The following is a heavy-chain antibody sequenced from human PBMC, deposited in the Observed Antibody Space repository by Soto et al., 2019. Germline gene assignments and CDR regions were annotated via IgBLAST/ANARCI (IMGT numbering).Heavy chain of an antibody. V-gene: IGHV3-11*01. CDR2: ISSSGSTI. D-gene: IGHD3-10*01. J-gene: IGHJ5*02. Sequence: GSLRLSCAASGFTFSGYYMSWIRQAPGKGLEWVSYISSSGSTIYYADSVKGRFTISRDNAKNSLYLQMNSLRAEDTAVYYCARDHLNGEFDPWGQGTLVTVSS. CDR1: GFTFSGYY. CDR3: ARDHLNGEFDP.